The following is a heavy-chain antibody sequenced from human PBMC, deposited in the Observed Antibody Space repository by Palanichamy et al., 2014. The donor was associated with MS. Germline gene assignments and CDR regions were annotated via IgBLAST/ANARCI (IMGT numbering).Heavy chain of an antibody. CDR2: IYHSGST. D-gene: IGHD3-10*01. Sequence: QVQLQESGPGLVKPSETLSLTCTVSGGSISSYYWSWIRQPPGKGLEWIGYIYHSGSTNYNPSLKSRVTISVDTSKNQFSLKLSSVTAADTAVYYCARGKVYSSGSHDRPTRWDVWGQGTTVTVSS. CDR1: GGSISSYY. J-gene: IGHJ6*02. V-gene: IGHV4-59*08. CDR3: ARGKVYSSGSHDRPTRWDV.